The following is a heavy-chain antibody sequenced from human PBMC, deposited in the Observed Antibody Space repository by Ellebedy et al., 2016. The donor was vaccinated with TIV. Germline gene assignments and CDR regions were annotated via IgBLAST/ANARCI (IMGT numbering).Heavy chain of an antibody. D-gene: IGHD2-15*01. V-gene: IGHV1-2*04. Sequence: ASVKVSCKASGGTFSSYAISWVRQAPGQGLEWMGWINPNSGGTNYAQKFQGWVTMTRDTSISTAYMELSRLRSDDTAVYYCARDAGADVVVVAAAREVAFDIWGQGTMVSVSS. CDR1: GGTFSSYA. CDR2: INPNSGGT. CDR3: ARDAGADVVVVAAAREVAFDI. J-gene: IGHJ3*02.